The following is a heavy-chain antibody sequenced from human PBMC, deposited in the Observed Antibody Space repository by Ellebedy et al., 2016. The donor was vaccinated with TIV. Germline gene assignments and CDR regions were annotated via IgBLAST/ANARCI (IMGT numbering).Heavy chain of an antibody. CDR3: VRGSRGAFDI. Sequence: SQTLSLTCAISGDSVSSNSVAWHWIRQSQSRGLEWLGRTDYRSKWYNEYAVSVKSRITINPDTSKNQFSLQLNSLTPEDQALYYCVRGSRGAFDIWGQGTMVTVSS. CDR1: GDSVSSNSVA. J-gene: IGHJ3*02. CDR2: TDYRSKWYN. V-gene: IGHV6-1*01.